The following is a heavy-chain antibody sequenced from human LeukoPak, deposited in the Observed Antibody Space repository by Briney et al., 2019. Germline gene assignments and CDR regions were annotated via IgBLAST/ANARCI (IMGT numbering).Heavy chain of an antibody. Sequence: PGGSLRLSCAASGFTFNAFGMNWVRQAQGKGREGVSYIGTTSGAIYYADSVKGRFSISRDNTKRSLFLQLNSLRAEDTAVYYCARDLGYCTNGVCHTRFDYWGQGTLVAVSS. CDR1: GFTFNAFG. CDR3: ARDLGYCTNGVCHTRFDY. CDR2: IGTTSGAI. J-gene: IGHJ4*02. D-gene: IGHD2-8*01. V-gene: IGHV3-48*04.